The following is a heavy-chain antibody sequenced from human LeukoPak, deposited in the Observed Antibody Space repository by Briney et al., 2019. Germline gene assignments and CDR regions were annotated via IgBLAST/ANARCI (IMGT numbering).Heavy chain of an antibody. J-gene: IGHJ5*02. CDR1: GYSISSGYY. V-gene: IGHV4-38-2*02. D-gene: IGHD3-10*01. Sequence: SETLSLTCTVSGYSISSGYYWGWIRQPPGKGLEWIGSIYHSGSTYYNPSLKSRVTISVDTSKNQFSLKLSSVTAADTAVYYCARTQTGHRRGKGRWFDPWGQGTLVTVSS. CDR3: ARTQTGHRRGKGRWFDP. CDR2: IYHSGST.